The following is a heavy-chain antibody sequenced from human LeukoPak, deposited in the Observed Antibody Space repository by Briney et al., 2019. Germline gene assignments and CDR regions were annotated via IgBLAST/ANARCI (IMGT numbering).Heavy chain of an antibody. CDR3: ARGGDTSGHYVIFEY. Sequence: GGSLTFYCPVLGLHINDSPLKWVRQAPGKGLEWVSSISSGSSYIYYADSVKRRFTVSRDYAKNSQYLQMKSLRAEVTAVYYCARGGDTSGHYVIFEYWGQGSLVTVS. D-gene: IGHD3-22*01. J-gene: IGHJ4*02. CDR1: GLHINDSP. V-gene: IGHV3-21*01. CDR2: ISSGSSYI.